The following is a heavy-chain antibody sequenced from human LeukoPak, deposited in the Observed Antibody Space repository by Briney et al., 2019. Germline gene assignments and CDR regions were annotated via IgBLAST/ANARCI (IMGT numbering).Heavy chain of an antibody. CDR1: GFTFSYYW. CDR3: ARWGGGFDY. Sequence: GGSLRLSCATSGFTFSYYWMSWVRQAPGKGLEWVANIKPDGSDKYYVDSVKGRCTISRDNAKNSLYLQMNNLRAEDAAVYYCARWGGGFDYWGQGTLVIVSS. CDR2: IKPDGSDK. J-gene: IGHJ4*02. V-gene: IGHV3-7*05. D-gene: IGHD3-10*01.